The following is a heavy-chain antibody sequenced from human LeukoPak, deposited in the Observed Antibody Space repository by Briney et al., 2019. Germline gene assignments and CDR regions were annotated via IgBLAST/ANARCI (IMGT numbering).Heavy chain of an antibody. D-gene: IGHD3-10*01. Sequence: SETLPLTCTVSHFISSYYWSWIRQPPGEGLEWIGYISYSGSTHYNPSLKSRLTISIDTSKNQFSLKLTSVTAADTAVYYCTRQWFGELFSVFDYWGQGSLVTVSS. V-gene: IGHV4-59*08. CDR3: TRQWFGELFSVFDY. J-gene: IGHJ4*02. CDR1: HFISSYY. CDR2: ISYSGST.